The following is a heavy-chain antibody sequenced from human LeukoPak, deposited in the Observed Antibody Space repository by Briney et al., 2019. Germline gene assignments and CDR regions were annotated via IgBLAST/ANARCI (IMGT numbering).Heavy chain of an antibody. J-gene: IGHJ4*02. V-gene: IGHV3-23*01. CDR2: ISGSGGST. CDR3: AKGATVTTYDYFDY. CDR1: GFTFDDYG. D-gene: IGHD4-17*01. Sequence: GGSLRLSCAASGFTFDDYGMSWVRQAPGKGLEWASAISGSGGSTYYADSVKGRFTISRDNSKNTLYLQMNSLRAEDTAVYYCAKGATVTTYDYFDYWGQGTLVTVSS.